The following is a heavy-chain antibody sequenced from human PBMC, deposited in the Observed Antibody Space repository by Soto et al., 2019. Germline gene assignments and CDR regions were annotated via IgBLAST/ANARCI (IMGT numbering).Heavy chain of an antibody. J-gene: IGHJ6*02. D-gene: IGHD4-17*01. Sequence: GGSLRLSCVGSGFTFSSCWVTWVRQAPGKGLEWVANVKHDGSEKYYVDSVKGRFTISRDNAKNSLYLQMNSLRVEDTAVYYCAASTTLPTRYYGVGFWGQGTTVTVSS. CDR3: AASTTLPTRYYGVGF. V-gene: IGHV3-7*03. CDR2: VKHDGSEK. CDR1: GFTFSSCW.